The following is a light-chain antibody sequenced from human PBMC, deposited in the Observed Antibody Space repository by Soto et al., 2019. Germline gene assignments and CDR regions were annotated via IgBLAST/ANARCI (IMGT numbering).Light chain of an antibody. CDR2: GAS. CDR1: QSVSSSY. Sequence: EIVSAQTPGALSLSPGERATLSCRASQSVSSSYLAWYQQKPGQAPRLLIYGASSRATGIPARFSGSGSGTDFTLTISSLEPEDFAVYYCQQYGSSPRTCGQGIKGDI. CDR3: QQYGSSPRT. J-gene: IGKJ1*01. V-gene: IGKV3-20*01.